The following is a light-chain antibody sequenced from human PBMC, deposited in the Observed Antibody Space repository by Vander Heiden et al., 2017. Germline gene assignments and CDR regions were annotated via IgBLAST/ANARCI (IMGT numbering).Light chain of an antibody. CDR1: SSNIGNNY. Sequence: HSVLTQPPSVSPAPGQKVTISCSGSSSNIGNNYVSWYQQLPGTAPKLLIYENNKRPSGIPDRFSGSRSGTSATLGITGLQTGDEADYYCATWDSSLSAWVFGGGTKLTVL. J-gene: IGLJ3*02. CDR2: ENN. V-gene: IGLV1-51*02. CDR3: ATWDSSLSAWV.